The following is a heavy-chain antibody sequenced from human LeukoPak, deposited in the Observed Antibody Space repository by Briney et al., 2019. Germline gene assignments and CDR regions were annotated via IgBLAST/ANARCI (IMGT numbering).Heavy chain of an antibody. Sequence: SETLSLTCSVSGGSISGYYWSWIRQPPGKGLEWIGYIYYSGSTNYNPSLKSRVTMSVDTSKNQFSLKLSSVTAADTAVYYCARYGLAYTYDFWGQGTLVTVFS. J-gene: IGHJ4*02. V-gene: IGHV4-59*01. CDR3: ARYGLAYTYDF. CDR1: GGSISGYY. D-gene: IGHD3-16*01. CDR2: IYYSGST.